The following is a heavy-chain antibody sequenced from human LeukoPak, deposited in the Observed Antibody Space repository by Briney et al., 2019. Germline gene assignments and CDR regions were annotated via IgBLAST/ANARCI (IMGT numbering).Heavy chain of an antibody. CDR2: IYTSGST. Sequence: SETLSLICSVSGGSISGYYWSWIRQPAGKGLEWIGRIYTSGSTNYNPSLKSRVTISVDTSKTQFSLKLSSVTAADTAVYYCARDRNLYGDYANAFDIWGQGTMVTVSS. CDR3: ARDRNLYGDYANAFDI. D-gene: IGHD4-17*01. V-gene: IGHV4-4*07. CDR1: GGSISGYY. J-gene: IGHJ3*02.